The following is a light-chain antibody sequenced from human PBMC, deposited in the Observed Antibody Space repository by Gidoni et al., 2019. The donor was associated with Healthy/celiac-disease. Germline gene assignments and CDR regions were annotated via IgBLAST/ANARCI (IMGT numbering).Light chain of an antibody. CDR2: WAY. CDR3: QQYYSTPPWT. V-gene: IGKV4-1*01. Sequence: DIVMTQSPDSLAVSLGERATINCKSSQSVLYSSNNKKYLAWYQQKPGQPPKLLIYWAYTRESGVPDRFSGSGSGTDFTLTISSLQAEDVAVYYCQQYYSTPPWTFGQGTKVEIK. CDR1: QSVLYSSNNKKY. J-gene: IGKJ1*01.